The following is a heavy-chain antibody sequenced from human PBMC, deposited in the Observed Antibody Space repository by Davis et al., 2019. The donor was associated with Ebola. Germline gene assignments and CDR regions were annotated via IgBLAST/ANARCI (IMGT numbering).Heavy chain of an antibody. Sequence: GGSLRLSCAASGFTVSSNYMSWVRQAPGKGLEWVSVIYSGGSTYYADSVKGRFTISRDNSKNTLYLQMNSLRAEDTAVYYCARVYSSGWYAFDYWGQGTLVTVSS. J-gene: IGHJ4*02. CDR2: IYSGGST. CDR3: ARVYSSGWYAFDY. V-gene: IGHV3-53*01. D-gene: IGHD6-19*01. CDR1: GFTVSSNY.